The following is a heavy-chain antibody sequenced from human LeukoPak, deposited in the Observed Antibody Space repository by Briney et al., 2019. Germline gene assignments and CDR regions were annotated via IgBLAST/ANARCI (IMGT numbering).Heavy chain of an antibody. CDR3: AREGNSYGDNFFDY. CDR1: GFTFSSYE. Sequence: GGSLRLSCAASGFTFSSYEMNWVRQAPGKGLEWVSYISGSGSTKYYADSVKGRFSISRDNAKNSLFLQMSSLRAEDTAVYYCAREGNSYGDNFFDYWGQGTLVTVSS. D-gene: IGHD5-18*01. J-gene: IGHJ4*02. CDR2: ISGSGSTK. V-gene: IGHV3-48*03.